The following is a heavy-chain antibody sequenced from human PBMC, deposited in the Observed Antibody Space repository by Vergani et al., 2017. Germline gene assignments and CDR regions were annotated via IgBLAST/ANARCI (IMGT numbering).Heavy chain of an antibody. Sequence: QVQVVQSGAEVKKPGASVKVSCKASGYTFTSYYMHWVRQAPGQGLEWMGIINPSGGSTSYAQKFQGRVTMTRDTSTSTVYMELSSLRSEDTAVYYCARDLGAGIAAAWNWFDPWGQGTLVTVSS. CDR2: INPSGGST. D-gene: IGHD6-13*01. CDR3: ARDLGAGIAAAWNWFDP. CDR1: GYTFTSYY. J-gene: IGHJ5*02. V-gene: IGHV1-46*03.